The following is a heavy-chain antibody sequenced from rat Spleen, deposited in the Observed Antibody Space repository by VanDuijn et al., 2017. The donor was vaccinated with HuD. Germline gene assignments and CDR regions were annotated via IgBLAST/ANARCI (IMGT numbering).Heavy chain of an antibody. J-gene: IGHJ2*01. CDR2: ISSGGST. D-gene: IGHD1-2*01. CDR1: GFSLTSYG. CDR3: ASLVTIAAPAFDY. V-gene: IGHV2-6*01. Sequence: QVQLKESGPGLVQPSQTLSLTCTVSGFSLTSYGVSWVRQPPGKGLEWIAAISSGGSTYYNSVLKSRLSISRDTSKSQVFLKMNSLQTEDTAMYFCASLVTIAAPAFDYWGQGVMVTVSS.